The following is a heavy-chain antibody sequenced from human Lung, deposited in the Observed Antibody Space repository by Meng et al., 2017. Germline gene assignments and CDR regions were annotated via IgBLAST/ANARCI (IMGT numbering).Heavy chain of an antibody. CDR3: SWDDRAVSDY. J-gene: IGHJ4*02. CDR1: GFYFSNAW. V-gene: IGHV3-15*01. CDR2: IKSNTDGGTA. Sequence: EVQLVESGGDLVKAGGSLRLSCAASGFYFSNAWMSWVRQAPGKGLEWVGRIKSNTDGGTAEYAAPVTGRFTISRDDSKSTLYLQLSGLTTDDTGVYYCSWDDRAVSDYWGQGTLVTVSS. D-gene: IGHD3-9*01.